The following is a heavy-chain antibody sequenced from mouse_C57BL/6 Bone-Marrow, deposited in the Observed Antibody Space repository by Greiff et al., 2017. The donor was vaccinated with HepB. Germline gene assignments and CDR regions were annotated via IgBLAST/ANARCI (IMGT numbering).Heavy chain of an antibody. CDR1: GYTFTSYG. J-gene: IGHJ1*03. Sequence: VKLQESGAELARPGASVKLSCKASGYTFTSYGISWVKQRTGQGLEWIGEIYPRSGNTYYNEKFKGKATLTADKSSSTAYMELRSLTSEDSAVYFCARNDYHWYFDVWGTGTTVTVSS. CDR3: ARNDYHWYFDV. V-gene: IGHV1-81*01. CDR2: IYPRSGNT. D-gene: IGHD2-4*01.